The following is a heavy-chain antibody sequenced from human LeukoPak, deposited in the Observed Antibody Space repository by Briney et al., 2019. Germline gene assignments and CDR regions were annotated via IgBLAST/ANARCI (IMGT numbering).Heavy chain of an antibody. CDR1: GYTFTNYG. J-gene: IGHJ4*02. V-gene: IGHV1-18*01. Sequence: ASVKVSCKASGYTFTNYGISWLRQAPGQGLEWMGWISAYNGKTDYAQNLQGRVTMTTDTSTNTAYMELRSLRSDDTAVYYCARSAVADTLSAYYFEYWGQGTLVTVSS. CDR3: ARSAVADTLSAYYFEY. CDR2: ISAYNGKT. D-gene: IGHD6-19*01.